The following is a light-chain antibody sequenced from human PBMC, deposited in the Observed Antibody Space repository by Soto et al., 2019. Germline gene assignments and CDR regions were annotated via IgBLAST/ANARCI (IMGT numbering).Light chain of an antibody. CDR1: QSLLSTSNNRNY. V-gene: IGKV4-1*01. CDR2: WTS. CDR3: QQYASIPLT. Sequence: VKPLSPGTLTVSMGERATVSCKSRQSLLSTSNNRNYLAWYRQKAGQPPKLLMYWTSTRESGVADRFSGSGSGTDFTLTISSLQAEDVAVYYCQQYASIPLTFGGGTKVDIK. J-gene: IGKJ4*01.